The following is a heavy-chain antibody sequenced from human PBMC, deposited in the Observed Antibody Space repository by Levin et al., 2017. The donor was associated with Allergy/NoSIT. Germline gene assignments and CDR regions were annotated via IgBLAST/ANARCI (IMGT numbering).Heavy chain of an antibody. CDR3: ARVSGMVTTTLDY. V-gene: IGHV3-30-3*01. D-gene: IGHD2-21*02. CDR2: ISYDGSNK. CDR1: GFTFSSYA. Sequence: GESLKISCAASGFTFSSYAMHWVRQAPGKGLEWVAVISYDGSNKYYADSVKGRFTISRDNSKNTLYLQMNSLRAEDTAVYYCARVSGMVTTTLDYWGQGTLVTVSS. J-gene: IGHJ4*02.